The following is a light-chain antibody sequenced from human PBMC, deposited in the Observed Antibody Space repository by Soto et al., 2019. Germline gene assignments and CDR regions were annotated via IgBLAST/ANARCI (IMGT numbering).Light chain of an antibody. V-gene: IGKV3-11*01. J-gene: IGKJ4*01. CDR1: QSVSRY. CDR2: DTS. CDR3: QQRFSWPPT. Sequence: EIGLTQSPATLSLSPGERATLSCRASQSVSRYLAWYQQKPGPAPRLVIHDTSTRATGVPDTFSGSGSGTEFTLIISTLEPEDFATYYCQQRFSWPPTFGGGTHIEIK.